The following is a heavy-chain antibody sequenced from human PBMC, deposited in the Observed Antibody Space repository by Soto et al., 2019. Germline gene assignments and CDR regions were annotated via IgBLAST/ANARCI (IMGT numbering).Heavy chain of an antibody. CDR1: GFTFSSYG. CDR2: ISGGGGGT. J-gene: IGHJ4*02. D-gene: IGHD3-9*01. Sequence: GGSLRLPCAASGFTFSSYGMHWVRHAPGKGLEWVSGISGGGGGTHYTDSVKGRFTISRDNSKNTVFLQMNSLRAEDTAVYFCTKGSHYDILTAYHAFDFWGPGTLVTVSS. CDR3: TKGSHYDILTAYHAFDF. V-gene: IGHV3-23*01.